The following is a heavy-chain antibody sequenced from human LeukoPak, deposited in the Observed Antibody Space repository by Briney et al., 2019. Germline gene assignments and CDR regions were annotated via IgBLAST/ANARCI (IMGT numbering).Heavy chain of an antibody. J-gene: IGHJ4*02. V-gene: IGHV3-53*01. CDR2: SKSGGST. Sequence: GGSLRLSCAASGFTVSSNYMSWVRQAPGKGLEWVSSVSKSGGSTFYADSVKGRFTISRDDSNNTLYLQMNSLRVEDTAIYYCARGASIPDYWGQGTLVTVSS. D-gene: IGHD2-21*01. CDR1: GFTVSSNY. CDR3: ARGASIPDY.